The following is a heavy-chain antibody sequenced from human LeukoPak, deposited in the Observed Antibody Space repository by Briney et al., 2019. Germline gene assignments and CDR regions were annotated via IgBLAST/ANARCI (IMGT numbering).Heavy chain of an antibody. D-gene: IGHD4-17*01. V-gene: IGHV4-31*03. CDR3: SRDSYGDYSGVFDP. CDR1: GGSISSGGYY. Sequence: SQTLSLTCTVSGGSISSGGYYWSWIRQHPGKGLEWIGYIYYSGSTYYNPSLKSRVTISVDTSKNQFSLKLSSVTAADTAVYCCSRDSYGDYSGVFDPWGQGTLVTVSS. CDR2: IYYSGST. J-gene: IGHJ5*01.